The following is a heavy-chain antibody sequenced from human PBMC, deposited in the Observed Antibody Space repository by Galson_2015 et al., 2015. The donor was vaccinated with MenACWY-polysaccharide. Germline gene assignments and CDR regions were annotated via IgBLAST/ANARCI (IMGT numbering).Heavy chain of an antibody. CDR2: MNPNSGNT. Sequence: SVKVSCKASGYTFTTYDINWVRQATGQGLEWMGWMNPNSGNTGYAQKFQGRVTMTRNTSISTAYMELSSLRSEDTAVYYCARARKMPDGGVVVKWNFDYWGQGTLVPVSS. CDR1: GYTFTTYD. CDR3: ARARKMPDGGVVVKWNFDY. V-gene: IGHV1-8*01. J-gene: IGHJ4*02. D-gene: IGHD3-16*02.